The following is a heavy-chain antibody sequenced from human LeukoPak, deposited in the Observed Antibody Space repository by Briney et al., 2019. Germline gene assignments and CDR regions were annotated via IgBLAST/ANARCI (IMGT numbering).Heavy chain of an antibody. CDR1: GFIVSGDF. CDR2: IYSDGST. CDR3: AKANSSGWLYYFDY. V-gene: IGHV3-53*01. Sequence: GGSLRLSCAASGFIVSGDFMSWVRQAPGKGLEWVSVIYSDGSTYYADSVKGRFTISRDNSKNTLDLQMTGLRAEDTAVYYCAKANSSGWLYYFDYWGQGTLVTVSS. D-gene: IGHD6-19*01. J-gene: IGHJ4*02.